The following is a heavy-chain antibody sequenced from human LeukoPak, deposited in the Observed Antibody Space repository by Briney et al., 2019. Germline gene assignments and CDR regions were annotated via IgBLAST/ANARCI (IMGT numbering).Heavy chain of an antibody. CDR3: ARGVVVPAAIRDNWFDP. CDR1: GYTFTGYY. J-gene: IGHJ5*02. CDR2: INPDSGGT. D-gene: IGHD2-2*02. Sequence: ASVKVSCKASGYTFTGYYMHWVRQAPGQGLEWMGWINPDSGGTNYAQKFQGRVTMTRDTSISTAYMELSRLRSDDTAGYYCARGVVVPAAIRDNWFDPWGQGTLVTVSS. V-gene: IGHV1-2*02.